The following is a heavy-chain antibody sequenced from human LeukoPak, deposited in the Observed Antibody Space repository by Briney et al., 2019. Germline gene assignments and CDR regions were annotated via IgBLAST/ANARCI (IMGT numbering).Heavy chain of an antibody. CDR2: ISAYNGNT. CDR3: ATSYYYGSGSYPRAFDY. J-gene: IGHJ4*02. Sequence: ASVKVSCKASGYTFTSYGISWVRQAPGQGLEWMGWISAYNGNTNYAQKLQGRVTMTTDTSTSTAYMELRSLRSDDTAVYYCATSYYYGSGSYPRAFDYWGQGTLVTVSS. D-gene: IGHD3-10*01. V-gene: IGHV1-18*01. CDR1: GYTFTSYG.